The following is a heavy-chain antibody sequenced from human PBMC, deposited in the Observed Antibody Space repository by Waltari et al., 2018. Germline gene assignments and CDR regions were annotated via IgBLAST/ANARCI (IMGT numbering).Heavy chain of an antibody. CDR1: GDDFKPYA. CDR3: ARGGGVYYFQY. Sequence: VHLVPSVAEVRKPGSSVTLSCHASGDDFKPYAITWVRQAPGQGLEWMGEIIPGSGEAYYAQKFQGRVLFTADESSNTAFMEVSSLQVDDTAVYFCARGGGVYYFQYWGQGTRVGVSS. CDR2: IIPGSGEA. V-gene: IGHV1-69*12. D-gene: IGHD2-15*01. J-gene: IGHJ4*02.